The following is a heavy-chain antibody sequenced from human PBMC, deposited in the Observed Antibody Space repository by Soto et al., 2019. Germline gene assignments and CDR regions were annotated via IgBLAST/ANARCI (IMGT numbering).Heavy chain of an antibody. V-gene: IGHV3-30*18. J-gene: IGHJ4*02. CDR2: ISHDGRNE. CDR3: AKGSHYDILTAYHAFDY. Sequence: GGSLRLSCVASGFSFSSYGMHWVRQAPGKGLEWVAIISHDGRNEYYADSVKGRFTLSRDSSKNTVYLQMNSLRAEDTALYYCAKGSHYDILTAYHAFDYWGPGTLVTVSS. D-gene: IGHD3-9*01. CDR1: GFSFSSYG.